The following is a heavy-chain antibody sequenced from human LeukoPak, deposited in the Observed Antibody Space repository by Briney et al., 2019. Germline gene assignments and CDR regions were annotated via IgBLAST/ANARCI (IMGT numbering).Heavy chain of an antibody. D-gene: IGHD5-18*01. CDR1: GGSISSYY. Sequence: PSETLSLTCTVSGGSISSYYWSWIRQPPGKGLEWIGCIYYSGSTNYNPSLKSRVTISVDTSKNQFSLKLSSVTAADTAVYYCARDKLSGYSYGSSYYYYGMDVWGQGTTVTVSS. V-gene: IGHV4-59*01. J-gene: IGHJ6*02. CDR2: IYYSGST. CDR3: ARDKLSGYSYGSSYYYYGMDV.